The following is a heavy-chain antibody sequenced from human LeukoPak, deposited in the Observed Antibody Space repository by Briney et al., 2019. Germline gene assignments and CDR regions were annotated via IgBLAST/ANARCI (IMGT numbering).Heavy chain of an antibody. D-gene: IGHD1-26*01. CDR2: INSDGSST. V-gene: IGHV3-74*01. CDR3: ARDQLPGSYLSRDAFDI. Sequence: GGSLRLSCAASGFXFSSYWIHWVRHAPGKGLVWVSGINSDGSSTSYADSVKGRFTISRDNAKNTLYLQMNTLRAEDTAVYYCARDQLPGSYLSRDAFDIWGQGTMVTVSS. CDR1: GFXFSSYW. J-gene: IGHJ3*02.